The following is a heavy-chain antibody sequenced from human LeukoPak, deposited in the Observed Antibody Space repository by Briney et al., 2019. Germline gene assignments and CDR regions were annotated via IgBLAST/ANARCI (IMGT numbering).Heavy chain of an antibody. CDR3: ARGHLYYYDSSTRANAFDI. J-gene: IGHJ3*02. Sequence: ASVKVSCKASGGTFSSYAISWVRQAPGQGLEWMGGIIPIFGTANYAQKFQGRVTITADESTSTAYMELSSLRSEDTAVYYCARGHLYYYDSSTRANAFDIWGQGTMVTVSS. D-gene: IGHD3-22*01. CDR2: IIPIFGTA. V-gene: IGHV1-69*13. CDR1: GGTFSSYA.